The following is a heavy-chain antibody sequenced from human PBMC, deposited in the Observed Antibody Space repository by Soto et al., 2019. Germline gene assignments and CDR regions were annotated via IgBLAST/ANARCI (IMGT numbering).Heavy chain of an antibody. D-gene: IGHD6-13*01. V-gene: IGHV3-23*01. Sequence: EVQLLESGGGLVQPGGSLRLSCAASGFTFSSYAMSWVRQAPGKGLEWASAISGSGGSTYYADSVKGRFTISRDNSKNTLYLQMNSLRAEDTAVYYCAKDPDTCHSSHWYFDLWGRGTLVTVSS. CDR1: GFTFSSYA. CDR3: AKDPDTCHSSHWYFDL. J-gene: IGHJ2*01. CDR2: ISGSGGST.